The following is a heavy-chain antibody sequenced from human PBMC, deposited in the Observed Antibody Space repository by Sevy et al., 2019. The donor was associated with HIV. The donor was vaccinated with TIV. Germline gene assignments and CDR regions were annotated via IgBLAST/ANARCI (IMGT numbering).Heavy chain of an antibody. V-gene: IGHV3-15*01. CDR3: TTDPELVVPAAYAFDI. J-gene: IGHJ3*02. Sequence: GGSLRLSCAASGFTFSNAWMSWVRQAPGKGLEWVGRIKSKTDGGTTDYAAPVKGRFTIPRDDSKNTLYLQMNSLKTEDTAVYYCTTDPELVVPAAYAFDIWGQGTMVTVSS. D-gene: IGHD2-2*01. CDR1: GFTFSNAW. CDR2: IKSKTDGGTT.